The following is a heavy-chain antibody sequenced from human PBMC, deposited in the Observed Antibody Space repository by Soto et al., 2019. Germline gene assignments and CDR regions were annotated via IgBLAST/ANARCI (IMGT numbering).Heavy chain of an antibody. CDR3: ARAEGITGSTWFDP. D-gene: IGHD1-7*01. CDR2: ISHTGLT. V-gene: IGHV4-30-4*01. J-gene: IGHJ5*02. CDR1: GGSINSGDYY. Sequence: SETLSLTCTVSGGSINSGDYYWSWIRQCPGKGLEWIAYISHTGLTDFNPSLKSRLSISEDTSKNQIYLKLNSVTAADTAVYYCARAEGITGSTWFDPWGHGVLVTVSS.